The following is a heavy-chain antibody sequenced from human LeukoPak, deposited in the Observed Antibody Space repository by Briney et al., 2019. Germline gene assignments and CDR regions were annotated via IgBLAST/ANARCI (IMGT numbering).Heavy chain of an antibody. CDR3: ARGLNHYESRSYYYYFDF. V-gene: IGHV3-74*01. D-gene: IGHD3-22*01. J-gene: IGHJ4*02. CDR2: TNSDASST. Sequence: GGSLRLSCVASGFTFKRYWMHWVRQAPGKGLVWVSRTNSDASSTTYADAVKGRFTISRDNAKNTMYLQMDSLRAEDTAVYYCARGLNHYESRSYYYYFDFWGQGTLVTVSS. CDR1: GFTFKRYW.